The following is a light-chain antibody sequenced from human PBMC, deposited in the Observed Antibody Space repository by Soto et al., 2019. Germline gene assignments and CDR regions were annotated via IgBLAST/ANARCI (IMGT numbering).Light chain of an antibody. CDR3: QYYNNYCWT. Sequence: DIQLTQSPSTLSASVGDRVTTTCRASQSISSWLAWYQQKPGKAPKFLIYKTSNLESGVPSRFSGSGSGTEFTLTISSLQPDDFATYYCQYYNNYCWTFGQGTKVDIK. J-gene: IGKJ1*01. CDR2: KTS. CDR1: QSISSW. V-gene: IGKV1-5*03.